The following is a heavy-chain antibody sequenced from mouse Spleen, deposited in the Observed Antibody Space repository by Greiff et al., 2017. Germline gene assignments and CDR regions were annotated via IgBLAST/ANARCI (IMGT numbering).Heavy chain of an antibody. Sequence: EVMLVESGGDLVKPGGSLKLSCAASGFTFSSYGMSWVRQTPDKRLEWVATISSGGSYTYYPDSVKGPFTISIDNAKNTLYLQMRRLKSEDTAMYDCASCDYDMGFAYWGQGTLVTVSA. J-gene: IGHJ3*01. CDR3: ASCDYDMGFAY. CDR1: GFTFSSYG. CDR2: ISSGGSYT. V-gene: IGHV5-6*01. D-gene: IGHD2-4*01.